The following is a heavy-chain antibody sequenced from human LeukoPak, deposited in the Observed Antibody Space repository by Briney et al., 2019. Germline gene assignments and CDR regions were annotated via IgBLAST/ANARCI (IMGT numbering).Heavy chain of an antibody. CDR1: GGTFSSYA. J-gene: IGHJ5*02. CDR2: IIPIFGTA. V-gene: IGHV1-69*01. CDR3: ARDRTYYGSGYLGWFDP. D-gene: IGHD3-10*01. Sequence: ASVKVPCKASGGTFSSYAISWVRQAPGQGLEWMGGIIPIFGTANYAQKFQGRVTITADESTSTAYMELSSLRSEDTAVYYCARDRTYYGSGYLGWFDPWGQGTLVTVSS.